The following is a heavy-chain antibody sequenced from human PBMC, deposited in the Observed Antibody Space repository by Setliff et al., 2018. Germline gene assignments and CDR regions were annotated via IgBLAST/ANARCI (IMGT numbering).Heavy chain of an antibody. CDR1: GFTFSSYW. V-gene: IGHV3-74*01. Sequence: GGSLRLSCAASGFTFSSYWMHWVRQAPGKGLVWVSRINSDGSSTSYADSVKGRFTISRDNAKNTLYLQMNSLRAEDTAVYYCARVIRRQWLVEGKYGMDVWGQGTTVTVS. CDR3: ARVIRRQWLVEGKYGMDV. J-gene: IGHJ6*02. CDR2: INSDGSST. D-gene: IGHD6-19*01.